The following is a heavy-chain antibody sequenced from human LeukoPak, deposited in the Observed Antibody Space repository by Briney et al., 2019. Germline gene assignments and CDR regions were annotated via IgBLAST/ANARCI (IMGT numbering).Heavy chain of an antibody. CDR1: GFTFSSYG. D-gene: IGHD2-2*01. CDR2: IRYDGSNK. CDR3: AKLVVVPAAIVRGDY. V-gene: IGHV3-30*02. J-gene: IGHJ4*02. Sequence: PGRSLRLSCAASGFTFSSYGMHWVRQAPGKGLEWVAFIRYDGSNKYYADSVKGRFTISRDNSKNTLYLQMNSLRAEDTAVYYCAKLVVVPAAIVRGDYWGQGTLVTVSS.